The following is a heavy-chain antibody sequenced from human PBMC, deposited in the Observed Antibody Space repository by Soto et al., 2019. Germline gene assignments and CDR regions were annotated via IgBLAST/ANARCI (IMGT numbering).Heavy chain of an antibody. Sequence: GGSPRLSCAASGFTFSSYAMSWVRQAPGKGLEWVSAISGSGGSTYYADSVKGRFTISRDNSKNTLYLQMNSLRAEDTAVYYCASNYYDSSGYYYFDYWGQGTLVTVSS. J-gene: IGHJ4*02. CDR1: GFTFSSYA. D-gene: IGHD3-22*01. CDR2: ISGSGGST. V-gene: IGHV3-23*01. CDR3: ASNYYDSSGYYYFDY.